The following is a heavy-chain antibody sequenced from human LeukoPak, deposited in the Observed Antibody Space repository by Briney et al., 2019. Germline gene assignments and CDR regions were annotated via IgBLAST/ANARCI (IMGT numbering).Heavy chain of an antibody. V-gene: IGHV3-53*01. CDR3: ASHTVSRSH. J-gene: IGHJ4*02. D-gene: IGHD4-11*01. CDR1: GFTVSSDY. Sequence: GGSLRLSCAASGFTVSSDYMSWVRQAPGKGLEWVSVIYSDGSTYYADSVKGRFSISRDSSKNTLYLQMNSLRAEDTAVYYCASHTVSRSHRGQGTLVTVSS. CDR2: IYSDGST.